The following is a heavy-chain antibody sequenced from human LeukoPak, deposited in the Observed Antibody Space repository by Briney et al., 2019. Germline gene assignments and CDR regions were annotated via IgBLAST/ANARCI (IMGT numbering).Heavy chain of an antibody. Sequence: TGGSLRLSCAVSGFTVSSNYMSWVRQAPGKGLEWVANIKQDGSEKYYVDSVKGRFTISRDNAKNSLYLQMNSLRAEDTAVYYCARDSSHYDFWSGYYMYFDYWGQGTLVTVSS. D-gene: IGHD3-3*01. CDR1: GFTVSSNY. J-gene: IGHJ4*02. V-gene: IGHV3-7*01. CDR3: ARDSSHYDFWSGYYMYFDY. CDR2: IKQDGSEK.